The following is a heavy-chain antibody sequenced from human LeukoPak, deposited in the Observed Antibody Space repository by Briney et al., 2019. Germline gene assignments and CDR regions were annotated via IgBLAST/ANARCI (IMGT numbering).Heavy chain of an antibody. D-gene: IGHD1-26*01. CDR3: ARDPENVSGSHSHFDL. CDR2: SSTSSSYI. Sequence: GGSLRLSCAASGFTFSRHSMNWVRQAPGKGLEWVSSSSTSSSYIYYADSVRGRFTISRDNAKNSLYLQMNSLRAEDTAVYYCARDPENVSGSHSHFDLWGRDTLVTVSS. CDR1: GFTFSRHS. J-gene: IGHJ2*01. V-gene: IGHV3-21*01.